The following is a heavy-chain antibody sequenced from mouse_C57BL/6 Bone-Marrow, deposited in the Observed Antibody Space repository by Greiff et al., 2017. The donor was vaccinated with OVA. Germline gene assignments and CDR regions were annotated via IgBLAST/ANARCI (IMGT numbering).Heavy chain of an antibody. D-gene: IGHD2-3*01. J-gene: IGHJ2*01. CDR3: TREEVYDGYYFDY. V-gene: IGHV1-15*01. CDR1: GYTFTDYE. CDR2: IDPETGGT. Sequence: QVQLQQSGAELVRPGASVTLSCKASGYTFTDYEMHWVKQTPVHGLEWIGAIDPETGGTAYNQKFKGKAILTADKSSSTAYVELRSLTSEDSAVDYCTREEVYDGYYFDYWGQGTTLTVSS.